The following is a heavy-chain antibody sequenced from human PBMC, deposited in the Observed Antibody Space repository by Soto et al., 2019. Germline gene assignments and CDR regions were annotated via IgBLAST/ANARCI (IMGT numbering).Heavy chain of an antibody. V-gene: IGHV4-30-2*01. CDR3: ASSMTTVTTFYY. J-gene: IGHJ4*02. CDR2: IYHSGST. CDR1: GSSISSDVYS. D-gene: IGHD4-17*01. Sequence: PSETLSLTGAVSGSSISSDVYSWSWIRQPPGKGLEWIGYIYHSGSTYYNPSLKSRVTISVDRSKNQFSLKLSSVTAADTAVYYCASSMTTVTTFYYRAQGTLVTVSS.